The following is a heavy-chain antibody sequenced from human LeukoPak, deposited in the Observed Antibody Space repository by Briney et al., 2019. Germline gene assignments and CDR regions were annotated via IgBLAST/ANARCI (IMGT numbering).Heavy chain of an antibody. D-gene: IGHD3-10*01. CDR2: IITIFGTA. CDR3: ARDSGERGSGSYLIAY. V-gene: IGHV1-69*13. Sequence: SVKVSCKASGGTFSSYAISWVRQAPGQGPEWMGGIITIFGTAKYAQKFQGRVTITADESTSTAYMELSSLRSEDTAVYYCARDSGERGSGSYLIAYWGQGTLVTVSS. CDR1: GGTFSSYA. J-gene: IGHJ4*02.